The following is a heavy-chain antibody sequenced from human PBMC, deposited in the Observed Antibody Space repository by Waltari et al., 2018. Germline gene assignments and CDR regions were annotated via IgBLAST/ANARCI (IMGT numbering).Heavy chain of an antibody. D-gene: IGHD5-12*01. CDR2: IYPGDSET. CDR1: GYTFPTYW. Sequence: VQLVQSGAEVKKPGESLKTSCQASGYTFPTYWFGWGRQLPGKGLEWMGIIYPGDSETTYSPSFEGQVTISADKSISVAYLQWSSLKASDTAMYYCVRQVGTNWLDPWGQGTQVTVSS. CDR3: VRQVGTNWLDP. V-gene: IGHV5-51*01. J-gene: IGHJ5*02.